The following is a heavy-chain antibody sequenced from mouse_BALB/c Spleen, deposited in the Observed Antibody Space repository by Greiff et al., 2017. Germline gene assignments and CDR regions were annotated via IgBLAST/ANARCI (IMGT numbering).Heavy chain of an antibody. CDR3: ARGHYYGSSYSYYFDY. CDR2: INPSSGYT. Sequence: QVQLQQSGAELARPGASVKMSCKASGYTFTSYTMHWVKQRPGQGLEWIGYINPSSGYTNYNQKFKDKATLTADKSSSTAYMQLSSLTSEDSAVYYCARGHYYGSSYSYYFDYWGQGTTLTVSS. D-gene: IGHD1-1*01. V-gene: IGHV1-4*01. J-gene: IGHJ2*01. CDR1: GYTFTSYT.